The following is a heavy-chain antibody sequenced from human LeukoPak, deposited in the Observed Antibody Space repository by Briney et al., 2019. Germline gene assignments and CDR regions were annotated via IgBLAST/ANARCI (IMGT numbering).Heavy chain of an antibody. CDR2: SSGSSSRT. D-gene: IGHD6-13*01. CDR1: GFTFSSYA. J-gene: IGHJ5*02. Sequence: GSLRLSCAASGFTFSSYAMSWVRQAPGKGLEWVSASSGSSSRTYYADSVKGRFTISRDNAKNSVYLQMNSLRAEDTAVYYCARGDLAVGSWFDPWGQGTLVTVSS. CDR3: ARGDLAVGSWFDP. V-gene: IGHV3-23*01.